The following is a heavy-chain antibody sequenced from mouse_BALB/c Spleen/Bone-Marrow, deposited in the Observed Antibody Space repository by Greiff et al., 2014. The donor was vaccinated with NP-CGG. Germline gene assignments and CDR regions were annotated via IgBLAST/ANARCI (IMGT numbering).Heavy chain of an antibody. CDR1: GFNIEDTY. CDR3: ASSMITNAMDY. V-gene: IGHV14-3*02. D-gene: IGHD2-4*01. Sequence: VQLQQSGAELMKPGASVKLSCTASGFNIEDTYIHWVKQRPEQGLEWIGRIDPANGNTTYDPKFQGKATITTNSSPNTAYLQLSSLTSEDTAVYYCASSMITNAMDYWGQGTSVTVSS. CDR2: IDPANGNT. J-gene: IGHJ4*01.